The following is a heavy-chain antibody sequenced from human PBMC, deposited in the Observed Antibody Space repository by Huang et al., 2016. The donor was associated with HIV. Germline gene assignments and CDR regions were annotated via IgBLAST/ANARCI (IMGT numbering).Heavy chain of an antibody. CDR1: GYTFTSYG. CDR2: ISAYSGDT. J-gene: IGHJ3*02. CDR3: ARDPKYHRIGYYRQRRGIDI. D-gene: IGHD3-22*01. V-gene: IGHV1-18*01. Sequence: QIQLMQSGPELKQPGASVKVSCKASGYTFTSYGITWVRQAPGQGLEWMGWISAYSGDTEYAQKFQGRVTLTTDTSTNIADMELRSLRSDDTAKYYCARDPKYHRIGYYRQRRGIDIWGQGTMVIVSS.